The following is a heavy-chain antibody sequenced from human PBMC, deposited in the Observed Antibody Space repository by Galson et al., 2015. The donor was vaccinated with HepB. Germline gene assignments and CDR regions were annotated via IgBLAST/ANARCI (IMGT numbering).Heavy chain of an antibody. J-gene: IGHJ3*02. CDR1: GFSLSTSGVA. CDR3: AHSPSISDTYYLRSSTNGFDI. D-gene: IGHD3-22*01. CDR2: IYWNDNK. Sequence: PALVKPTQTLTLTCTFSGFSLSTSGVAVGWIRQPPGKALEWLALIYWNDNKYYSPSLKNRLTIGKDTSKNQEVLAMTNVDPVDTATYYCAHSPSISDTYYLRSSTNGFDIWGQGSMVTVSS. V-gene: IGHV2-5*01.